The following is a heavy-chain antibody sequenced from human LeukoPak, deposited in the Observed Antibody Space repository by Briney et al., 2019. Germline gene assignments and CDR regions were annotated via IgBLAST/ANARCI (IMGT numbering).Heavy chain of an antibody. D-gene: IGHD3-22*01. J-gene: IGHJ4*02. CDR3: ARGRREYYDSSGPLPDY. CDR1: GGSISSSSYY. Sequence: SETLSLTCTVSGGSISSSSYYWGWIRQPPGKGLEWIGSIYYSGSTYYNPSLKSRVTISVDTSKNQFSLKLSSVTAADTAVYYCARGRREYYDSSGPLPDYWGQGTLVTVST. CDR2: IYYSGST. V-gene: IGHV4-39*07.